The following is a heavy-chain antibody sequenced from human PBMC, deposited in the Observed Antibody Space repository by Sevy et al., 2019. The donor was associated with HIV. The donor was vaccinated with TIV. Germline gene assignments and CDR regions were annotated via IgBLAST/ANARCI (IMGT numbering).Heavy chain of an antibody. D-gene: IGHD6-19*01. J-gene: IGHJ6*02. CDR3: AKGGRTRQWLPLYYGMDV. Sequence: GGSLRLSCAASGFTFSSYGMHWVRQAPGKGLEWVAVISYDGSNKYYADSVKGRFTISRDNSKNTLYLQMNSLRAEDTAGYYCAKGGRTRQWLPLYYGMDVWGQGTTVTVSS. CDR1: GFTFSSYG. CDR2: ISYDGSNK. V-gene: IGHV3-30*18.